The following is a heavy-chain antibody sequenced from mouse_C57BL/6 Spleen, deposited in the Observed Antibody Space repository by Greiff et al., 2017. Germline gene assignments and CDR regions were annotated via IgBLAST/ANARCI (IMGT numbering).Heavy chain of an antibody. V-gene: IGHV5-4*03. CDR2: ISDGGSYT. CDR1: GFTFSSYA. D-gene: IGHD6-2*01. CDR3: ARRESGGWFAY. J-gene: IGHJ3*01. Sequence: EVQRVESGGGLVKPGGSLKLSCAASGFTFSSYAMSWVRQTPEKRLEWVATISDGGSYTYYPDNVKGRFTISRDNAKKNLYLQMSHLKSEDTAMYYCARRESGGWFAYWGQGTLVTVSA.